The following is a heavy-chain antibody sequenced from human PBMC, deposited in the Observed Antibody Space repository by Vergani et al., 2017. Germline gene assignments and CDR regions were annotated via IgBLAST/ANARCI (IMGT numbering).Heavy chain of an antibody. CDR1: GGSFSAYH. CDR3: ARVTIFSDPHNYYYYYYMDV. Sequence: QVQVQQWGAGLLKPSETLSLTCAVYGGSFSAYHWTWIRQSPGKGLEWSGDINHSGSTNYNPSLKSRVTISLDTSKRQFSLKLRSVTAADTAVYYCARVTIFSDPHNYYYYYYMDVWGRGTTVTVSS. CDR2: INHSGST. V-gene: IGHV4-34*01. J-gene: IGHJ6*03. D-gene: IGHD2/OR15-2a*01.